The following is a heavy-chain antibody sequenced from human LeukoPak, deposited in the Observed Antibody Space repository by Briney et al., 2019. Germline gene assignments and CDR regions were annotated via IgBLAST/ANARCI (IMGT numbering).Heavy chain of an antibody. CDR1: GGSISSYF. J-gene: IGHJ4*02. D-gene: IGHD1-26*01. V-gene: IGHV4-4*07. CDR3: ARGLYSGSYLPDY. CDR2: IYTSGST. Sequence: SETLSLTCTVSGGSISSYFWSWIRQPDGKGLEWIGRIYTSGSTNYNPSLKSRVTMSVDTSKNQFSLKLSSVTAADTAVYYCARGLYSGSYLPDYWGQGTLVTVSS.